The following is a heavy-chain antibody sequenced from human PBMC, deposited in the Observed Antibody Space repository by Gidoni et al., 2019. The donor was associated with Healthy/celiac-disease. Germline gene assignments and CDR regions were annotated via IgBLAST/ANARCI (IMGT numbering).Heavy chain of an antibody. J-gene: IGHJ1*01. CDR1: XGSISSGGYY. V-gene: IGHV4-31*03. CDR2: IYYSGST. D-gene: IGHD1-7*01. CDR3: XXADXXXNYXXX. Sequence: LQLQESGPGLVKPSQTLSXTRTVXXGSISSGGYYWSWIRQHPGKGLEWIGYIYYSGSTYYNPSXXXRVXISVDXXKNXXXLXXXSVXXXDTXXXYXXXADXXXNYXXXWG.